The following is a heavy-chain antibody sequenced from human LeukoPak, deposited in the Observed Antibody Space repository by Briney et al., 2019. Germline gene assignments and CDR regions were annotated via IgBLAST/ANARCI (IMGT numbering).Heavy chain of an antibody. CDR1: GFTFSTSS. Sequence: PGGSLRLSCAASGFTFSTSSMNWVRQAPGKGLEWVSSISTSEYINYADSVKGRFTVSRDNAKNSLYLQMNSLRAEDTAVYYCARDLGDNGYGSGYYEYWGQGALVTVSS. CDR3: ARDLGDNGYGSGYYEY. V-gene: IGHV3-21*01. CDR2: ISTSEYI. J-gene: IGHJ4*02. D-gene: IGHD3-10*01.